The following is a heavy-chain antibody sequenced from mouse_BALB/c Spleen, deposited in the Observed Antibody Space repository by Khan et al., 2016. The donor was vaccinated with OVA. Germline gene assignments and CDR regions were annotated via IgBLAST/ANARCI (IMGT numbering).Heavy chain of an antibody. CDR3: ARRAYYGNWYFDV. CDR2: ISYSGST. V-gene: IGHV3-2*02. J-gene: IGHJ1*01. Sequence: EVKLEESGPGLVKPSQSLSLTCTVTGYSITSDYAWNWIRQFPGNKLEWMGYISYSGSTNYNPSLKSRISITRDTSRNQFFLQLNSVTTEDTATYYCARRAYYGNWYFDVGGAGTTVTVSS. D-gene: IGHD2-1*01. CDR1: GYSITSDYA.